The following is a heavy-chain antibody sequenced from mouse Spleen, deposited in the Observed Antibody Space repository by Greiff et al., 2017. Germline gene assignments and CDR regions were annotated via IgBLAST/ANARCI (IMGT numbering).Heavy chain of an antibody. Sequence: EVKVVESGGGLVKPGGSLKLSCAASGFTFSSYAMSWVRQTPEKRLEWVATISDGGSYTYYPDNVKGRFTISRDNAKNNRYLQMSHLKSEDTAMYYCARPDYYGSSYYFDYWGQGTTLTVSS. D-gene: IGHD1-1*01. CDR3: ARPDYYGSSYYFDY. J-gene: IGHJ2*01. V-gene: IGHV5-4*03. CDR2: ISDGGSYT. CDR1: GFTFSSYA.